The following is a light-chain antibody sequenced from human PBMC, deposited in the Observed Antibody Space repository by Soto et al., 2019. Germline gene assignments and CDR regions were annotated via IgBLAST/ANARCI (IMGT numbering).Light chain of an antibody. CDR1: SSDVGGYNY. J-gene: IGLJ1*01. Sequence: QSVLTQPRSVSGSPGQSVTISCTGTSSDVGGYNYVSWYQQYPGKAPKLIIYDVTKRPSGVPDRFPGSKSGNTASLRISGLQAEDEADYYCCSYAGTYIGYVFGSGTKVTVL. CDR3: CSYAGTYIGYV. V-gene: IGLV2-11*01. CDR2: DVT.